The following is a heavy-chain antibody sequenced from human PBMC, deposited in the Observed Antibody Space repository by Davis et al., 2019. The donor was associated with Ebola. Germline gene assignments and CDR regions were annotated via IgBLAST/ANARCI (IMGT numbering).Heavy chain of an antibody. CDR1: GFSFSSYW. V-gene: IGHV3-7*03. J-gene: IGHJ4*02. CDR3: AKQRGVGAIDYDY. CDR2: IKEDGSEK. Sequence: GESLKISCAASGFSFSSYWMSWVRQAPGKGLEWVANIKEDGSEKFCVDSVKGRFTISRDNAKNSLYLQMNSLRADDTAVYYCAKQRGVGAIDYDYWGRGTVVTVSS. D-gene: IGHD1-26*01.